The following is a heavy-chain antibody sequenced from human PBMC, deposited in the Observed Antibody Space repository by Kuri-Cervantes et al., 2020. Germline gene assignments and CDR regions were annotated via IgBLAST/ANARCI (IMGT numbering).Heavy chain of an antibody. CDR2: IAWNSGSI. CDR3: AKPEGVVGYYGLVDFQH. D-gene: IGHD3-22*01. J-gene: IGHJ1*01. V-gene: IGHV3-9*01. CDR1: GFTFSSYW. Sequence: GGSLRLSCAASGFTFSSYWMHRVRQAPGKGLVWVSGIAWNSGSIAYADSVRGRFTISRDNAKNSLYLQMDSLRAEDTALYYCAKPEGVVGYYGLVDFQHWGQGTLVTVSS.